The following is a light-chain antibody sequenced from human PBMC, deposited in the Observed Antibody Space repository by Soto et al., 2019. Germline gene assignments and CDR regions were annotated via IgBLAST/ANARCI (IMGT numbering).Light chain of an antibody. V-gene: IGKV3-20*01. Sequence: EIVLTQSPGTLSFSPGERATLTCRASQSFSSSYLAWFQQKPGQAPRLLIYGASSRATGIPDRFSGSGSGTDFTLTISRLEPEDFAVYYCQQYGSSPSITFGQGTRLEI. CDR2: GAS. CDR3: QQYGSSPSIT. J-gene: IGKJ5*01. CDR1: QSFSSSY.